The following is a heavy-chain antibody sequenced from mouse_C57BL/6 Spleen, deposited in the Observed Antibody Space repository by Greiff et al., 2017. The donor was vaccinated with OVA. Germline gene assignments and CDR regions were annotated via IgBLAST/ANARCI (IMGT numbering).Heavy chain of an antibody. J-gene: IGHJ2*01. D-gene: IGHD1-1*01. CDR1: GYTFTDYN. CDR3: ARYYYGSYYFDY. Sequence: EVKLQESGPELVKPGASVKMSCKASGYTFTDYNMHWVKQSHGKSLEWIGYINPNNGGTSYNQKFKGKATLTVNKSSSTAYMELRSLTSEDSAVYYCARYYYGSYYFDYWGQGTTLTVSS. V-gene: IGHV1-22*01. CDR2: INPNNGGT.